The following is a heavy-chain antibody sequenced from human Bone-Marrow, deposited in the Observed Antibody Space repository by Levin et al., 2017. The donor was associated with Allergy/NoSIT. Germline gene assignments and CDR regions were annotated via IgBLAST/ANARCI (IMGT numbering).Heavy chain of an antibody. CDR1: GFSLNTTGVG. J-gene: IGHJ4*02. CDR2: IFWDEDK. Sequence: SGPTLVKPTQTLTLTCTFSGFSLNTTGVGVGWIRQPPGKALEWLALIFWDEDKRYSPSLKNRLTIAKDTSNNQVVLTLTNMDPVDTATYYCAALYYYGWGSYYGYFEYWGQGTLVTVSS. V-gene: IGHV2-5*02. D-gene: IGHD3-10*01. CDR3: AALYYYGWGSYYGYFEY.